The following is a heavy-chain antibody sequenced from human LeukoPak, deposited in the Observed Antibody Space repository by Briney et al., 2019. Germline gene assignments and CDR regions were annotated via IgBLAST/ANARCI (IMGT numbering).Heavy chain of an antibody. CDR3: ARTGLAPPNYYGSGSYYPMGYYGMDV. D-gene: IGHD3-10*01. V-gene: IGHV1-18*01. CDR2: ISAYNGNT. J-gene: IGHJ6*02. CDR1: GYTFTSYG. Sequence: ASVKVSCKASGYTFTSYGISWVRQAPGQGLEWMGWISAYNGNTNYAQKLQGRVTMTTDTSTSTAYMELRSLRSDDTAVYYCARTGLAPPNYYGSGSYYPMGYYGMDVWGQGTAVTVSS.